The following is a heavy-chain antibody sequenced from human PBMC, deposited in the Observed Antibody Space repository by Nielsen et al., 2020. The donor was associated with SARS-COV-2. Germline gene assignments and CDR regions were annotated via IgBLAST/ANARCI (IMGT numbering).Heavy chain of an antibody. Sequence: VRQAPGKGLEWVSVIFSDDSSTYYADSVNGRFTISRDNSKNTMYLQMSSLRAEDTAVYYCAKGVGSSTWYEVDYFDYWGQGTLVTVSS. V-gene: IGHV3-23*03. D-gene: IGHD6-13*01. CDR3: AKGVGSSTWYEVDYFDY. J-gene: IGHJ4*02. CDR2: IFSDDSST.